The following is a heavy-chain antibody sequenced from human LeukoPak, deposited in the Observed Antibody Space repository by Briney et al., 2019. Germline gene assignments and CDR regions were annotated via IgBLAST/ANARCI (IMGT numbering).Heavy chain of an antibody. D-gene: IGHD6-19*01. CDR2: INPNSGGT. J-gene: IGHJ5*02. CDR3: ASSLAAPGWFDP. Sequence: GASVEVSCKASGYTFTGYYMHWVRQAPGQGLEWMGWINPNSGGTNYAQKFQGRVTMTRDTSISTAYMELSSLRSEDTAVYYCASSLAAPGWFDPWGQGTLVTVSS. V-gene: IGHV1-2*02. CDR1: GYTFTGYY.